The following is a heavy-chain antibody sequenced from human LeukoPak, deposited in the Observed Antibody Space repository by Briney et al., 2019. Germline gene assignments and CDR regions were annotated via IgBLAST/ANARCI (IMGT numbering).Heavy chain of an antibody. CDR2: IRHSGYT. D-gene: IGHD1/OR15-1a*01. CDR1: GGSISSFY. CDR3: ARGNNRNGGFYFDH. V-gene: IGHV4-59*01. J-gene: IGHJ4*02. Sequence: SETLSLTCTVSGGSISSFYWFWIRQPPGRGLESIGFIRHSGYTSYNPSLKSRVAISVDTSKKQFSLRLSSVTAADTAVYYCARGNNRNGGFYFDHWGQGALVPASS.